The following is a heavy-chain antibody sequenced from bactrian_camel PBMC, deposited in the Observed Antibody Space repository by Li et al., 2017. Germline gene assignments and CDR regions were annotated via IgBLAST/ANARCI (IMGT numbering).Heavy chain of an antibody. J-gene: IGHJ4*01. D-gene: IGHD3*01. V-gene: IGHV3S1*01. CDR2: LYAGGGRV. Sequence: VQLVESGGGSVQAGGSLRLSCETSGYSAVRDSVAWFRQGVGKEREGVAVLYAGGGRVDYAESVEGRFTMSLDNAKTTVYLQMNSLKPEDTAVYSCAVYGGLRRICPRLDLFDSDHVPYRGQGTQVTVS. CDR3: AVYGGLRRICPRLDLFDSDHVPY. CDR1: GYSAVRDS.